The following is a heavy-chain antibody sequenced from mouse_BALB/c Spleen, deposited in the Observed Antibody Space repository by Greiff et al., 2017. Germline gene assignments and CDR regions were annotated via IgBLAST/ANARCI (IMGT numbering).Heavy chain of an antibody. CDR1: GYSITSDYA. J-gene: IGHJ4*01. V-gene: IGHV3-2*02. Sequence: EVQLQESGPGLVKPSQSLSLTCTVTGYSITSDYAWNWIRQFPGNKLEWMGYISYSGSTSYNPSLKSRISITRDTSKNQFFLQLNSVTTEDTATYNSARGEGYNAMESWGEGASETVSS. CDR2: ISYSGST. CDR3: ARGEGYNAMES.